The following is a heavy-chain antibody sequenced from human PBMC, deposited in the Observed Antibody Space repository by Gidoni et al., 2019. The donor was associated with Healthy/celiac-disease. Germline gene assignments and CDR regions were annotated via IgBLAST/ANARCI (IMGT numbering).Heavy chain of an antibody. V-gene: IGHV3-30*02. CDR3: AKRGRIGVAKTQNYMDV. Sequence: QVQLVESGGGVVQPGGSLRPSCAASGFTFSSYGMHWVRPAPGKGLEWVAFIRYDGSNKYYADSVKGRFTISRDNSKNTLYLQMNSLRAEDTAVYYCAKRGRIGVAKTQNYMDVWGKGTTVTVSS. J-gene: IGHJ6*03. CDR2: IRYDGSNK. D-gene: IGHD3-3*01. CDR1: GFTFSSYG.